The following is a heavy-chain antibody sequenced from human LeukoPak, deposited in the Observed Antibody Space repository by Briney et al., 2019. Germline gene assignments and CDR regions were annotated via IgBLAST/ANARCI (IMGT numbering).Heavy chain of an antibody. CDR3: ASFSWRGDGDAFDI. D-gene: IGHD2-21*02. Sequence: GGSLRLSCAASGFTFSSYGMHWVRQAPGKGLEWVAVISYDGSNKYYADSVKGRFTISRDNPKNPLYLQLNSLRAEDTAVYYCASFSWRGDGDAFDIWGQGTMVTVSS. CDR2: ISYDGSNK. CDR1: GFTFSSYG. J-gene: IGHJ3*02. V-gene: IGHV3-30*03.